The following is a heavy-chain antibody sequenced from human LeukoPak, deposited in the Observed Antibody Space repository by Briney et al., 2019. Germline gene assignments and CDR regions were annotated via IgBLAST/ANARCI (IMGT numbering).Heavy chain of an antibody. Sequence: ASVTVSCKASGYTFTGYYMHWVRQAPGQGLEWMGWINPNSGGTNYAQKFQGRVTMTRDTSISTAYMELSRLRSDDTAVYYCAREGGSRFGELLSHDAFDIWGQGTMVTVSS. V-gene: IGHV1-2*02. CDR1: GYTFTGYY. CDR2: INPNSGGT. CDR3: AREGGSRFGELLSHDAFDI. D-gene: IGHD3-10*01. J-gene: IGHJ3*02.